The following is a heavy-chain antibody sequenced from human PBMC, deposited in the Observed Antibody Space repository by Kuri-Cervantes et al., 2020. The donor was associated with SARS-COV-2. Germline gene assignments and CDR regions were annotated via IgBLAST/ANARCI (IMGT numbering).Heavy chain of an antibody. CDR3: ARGTGLQFLDY. J-gene: IGHJ4*02. Sequence: GESLKISCAASGFTFSSYSMNWVRQAPGKGLEWVAVISYDGSNKYYADSVKGRFTISRDNSKNTLYLQMNSLRAEDTAVYYCARGTGLQFLDYWGQGTLVTVSS. CDR1: GFTFSSYS. V-gene: IGHV3-30*03. D-gene: IGHD5-24*01. CDR2: ISYDGSNK.